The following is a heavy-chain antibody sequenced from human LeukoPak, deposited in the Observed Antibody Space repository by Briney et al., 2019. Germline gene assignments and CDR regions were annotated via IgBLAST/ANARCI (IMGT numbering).Heavy chain of an antibody. D-gene: IGHD3-10*01. CDR3: ARSGSGAFDY. J-gene: IGHJ4*02. V-gene: IGHV1-69*04. CDR1: GGTFSSYA. Sequence: SVKVSCKASGGTFSSYAISWVRQAPGQGLEWMGRIIPILGIANYAQKFQGRVTITADKSTSTAYMELRSLRSDDTAVYYCARSGSGAFDYWGQGTLVTVSS. CDR2: IIPILGIA.